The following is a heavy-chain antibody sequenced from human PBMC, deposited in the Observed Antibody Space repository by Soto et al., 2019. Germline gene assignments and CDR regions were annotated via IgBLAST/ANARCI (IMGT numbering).Heavy chain of an antibody. V-gene: IGHV4-61*01. D-gene: IGHD3-3*01. CDR2: IYYSGST. CDR1: GGSVSSGSYY. J-gene: IGHJ5*02. Sequence: PSETLSLTCTVSGGSVSSGSYYWSWIRQPPGKGLEWIGYIYYSGSTNYNPSLKSRVTISVDTSKNQFSLKLSSVTAADTAVYYCARGSMEIFGVVIMGANWFDPWGQGTLVTVSS. CDR3: ARGSMEIFGVVIMGANWFDP.